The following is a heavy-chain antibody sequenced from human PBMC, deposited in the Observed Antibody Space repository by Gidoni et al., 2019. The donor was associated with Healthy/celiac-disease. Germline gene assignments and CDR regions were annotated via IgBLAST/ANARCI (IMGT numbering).Heavy chain of an antibody. J-gene: IGHJ4*02. CDR2: IYYSGST. V-gene: IGHV4-31*03. CDR1: GGSISSGGYY. Sequence: QVQLQESGPGLVKPSQTLSLTCTVSGGSISSGGYYWSWIRQHPGKGLEWIGYIYYSGSTYYNPSLKSRVTISVDTSKNQFSLKLSSVTAADTAVYYCAREGVNYYGSGSYYKGVDYWGQGTLVTVSS. D-gene: IGHD3-10*01. CDR3: AREGVNYYGSGSYYKGVDY.